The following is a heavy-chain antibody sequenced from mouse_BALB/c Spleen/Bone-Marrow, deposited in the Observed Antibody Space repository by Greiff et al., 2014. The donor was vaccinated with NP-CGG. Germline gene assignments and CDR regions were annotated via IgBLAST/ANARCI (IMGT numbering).Heavy chain of an antibody. CDR3: TRGGNWEDFDV. V-gene: IGHV5-17*02. D-gene: IGHD4-1*01. CDR2: ISSGSTAI. Sequence: EVMLVESGGGLVQPGGSRKLSCAASGFTFSSFGMHWVRQAPEKGLEWVAYISSGSTAIFYADTVKGRFTISRDNPKNTLFLQMTSLRSEDTAMYYCTRGGNWEDFDVWGAGTTVTVSS. CDR1: GFTFSSFG. J-gene: IGHJ1*01.